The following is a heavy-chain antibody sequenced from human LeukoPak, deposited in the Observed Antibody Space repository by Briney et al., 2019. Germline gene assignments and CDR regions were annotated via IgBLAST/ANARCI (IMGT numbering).Heavy chain of an antibody. Sequence: PSQTLSLTCAISGDSVSSNSAAWNWIRQSPSRGLEWLGRTYYRSKWYNDYAVSVKSRITINPDTSKNQFSLQLNSVTPEDTAVYYCARAHGQQPIYYYGMDVWGKGTTVTVSS. CDR1: GDSVSSNSAA. CDR2: TYYRSKWYN. CDR3: ARAHGQQPIYYYGMDV. V-gene: IGHV6-1*01. J-gene: IGHJ6*04. D-gene: IGHD6-13*01.